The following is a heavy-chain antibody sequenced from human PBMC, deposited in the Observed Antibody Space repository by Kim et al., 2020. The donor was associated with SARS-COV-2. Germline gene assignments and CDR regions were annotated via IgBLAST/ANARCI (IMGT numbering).Heavy chain of an antibody. J-gene: IGHJ4*02. CDR3: ASTNDSGNDY. Sequence: TANYAQKFQGRVTITADESTSTAYMELSSLRSEDTAVYYCASTNDSGNDYWGQGTLVTVSS. CDR2: TA. V-gene: IGHV1-69*01. D-gene: IGHD4-17*01.